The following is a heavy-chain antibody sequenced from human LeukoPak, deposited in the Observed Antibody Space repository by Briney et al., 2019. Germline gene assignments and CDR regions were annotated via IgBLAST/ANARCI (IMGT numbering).Heavy chain of an antibody. V-gene: IGHV4-39*01. CDR1: GGSISSSSYY. CDR2: IYYSGST. D-gene: IGHD3-3*01. CDR3: ASRLHYDFWSGYYTGR. J-gene: IGHJ4*02. Sequence: SETLSLTCTVSGGSISSSSYYWGWIRQPPGKGLEWIGSIYYSGSTYYNPSLKSRVTISVHTSKNQFSLKLSSVTAADTAVYYCASRLHYDFWSGYYTGRWGQGTLVTVSS.